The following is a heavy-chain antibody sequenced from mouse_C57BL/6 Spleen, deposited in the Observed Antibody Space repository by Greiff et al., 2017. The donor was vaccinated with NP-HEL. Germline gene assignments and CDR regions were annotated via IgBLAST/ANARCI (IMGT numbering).Heavy chain of an antibody. CDR3: TRDRVYDYDALFAY. D-gene: IGHD2-4*01. CDR2: IDPETGGT. Sequence: QVQLKESGAELVRPGASVTLSCKASGYTFTDYEMHWVKQTPVHGLEWIGAIDPETGGTAYNQKFKGKAILTADKSSSTAYMELRSLTSEDSAVYYCTRDRVYDYDALFAYWGQGTLVTVSA. J-gene: IGHJ3*01. CDR1: GYTFTDYE. V-gene: IGHV1-15*01.